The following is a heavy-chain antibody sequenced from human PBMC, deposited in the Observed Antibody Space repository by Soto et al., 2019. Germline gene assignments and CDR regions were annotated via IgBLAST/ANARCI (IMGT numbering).Heavy chain of an antibody. D-gene: IGHD5-18*01. Sequence: GGSLRLSCAASGFTFSSYSMNWVRQAPGKGLEWVSYISSSSSTIYYAESVKGRFTISRDNAKNSLYLQMNSLRAEDLAVYYCASVDTAMVPNFDYWGQGTLVTVSS. V-gene: IGHV3-48*01. J-gene: IGHJ4*02. CDR3: ASVDTAMVPNFDY. CDR1: GFTFSSYS. CDR2: ISSSSSTI.